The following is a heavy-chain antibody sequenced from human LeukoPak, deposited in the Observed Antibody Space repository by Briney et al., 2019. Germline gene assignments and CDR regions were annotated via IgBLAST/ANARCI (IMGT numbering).Heavy chain of an antibody. CDR2: FYHSGST. CDR1: GYSISSGYY. Sequence: SETLSLTCTVSGYSISSGYYWGWIRQPPGKGLEWIGSFYHSGSTYYNPSLKSRVTISVDTSKNQFSLKLSSVTAADTAVYYCASGSGGNPRYWGQGTLVTVSS. J-gene: IGHJ4*02. D-gene: IGHD4-23*01. V-gene: IGHV4-38-2*02. CDR3: ASGSGGNPRY.